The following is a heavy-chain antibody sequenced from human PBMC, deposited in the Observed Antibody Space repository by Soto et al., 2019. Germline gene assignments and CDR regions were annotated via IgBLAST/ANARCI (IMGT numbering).Heavy chain of an antibody. D-gene: IGHD7-27*01. CDR3: AYRPSLDWGHFDS. CDR2: IYWDDDK. Sequence: QITLKESGPTLVKPTQTLTLTCTFSGFSLSTTGVGVGWIRQPPGKALECLALIYWDDDKRYSPSLTNRLTITKDTSKNQVVLTMTNMHLVDTGTYFCAYRPSLDWGHFDSWGQGTLVTVSS. V-gene: IGHV2-5*02. CDR1: GFSLSTTGVG. J-gene: IGHJ4*02.